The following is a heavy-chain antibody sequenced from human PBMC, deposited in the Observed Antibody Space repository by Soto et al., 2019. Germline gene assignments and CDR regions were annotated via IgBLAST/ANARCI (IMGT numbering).Heavy chain of an antibody. CDR2: IKSIPDGGKT. Sequence: GGSLRLSCAASGFTSSHAWITWVRQAPGKGLEWVGRIKSIPDGGKTDYAAPVKGRFTISRDDSKNTVYLQMNSLKAEDTAVYYCAREVVVAVVVADSPGTQTWLDPCGQGTLVTVYS. CDR3: AREVVVAVVVADSPGTQTWLDP. V-gene: IGHV3-15*01. D-gene: IGHD2-15*01. J-gene: IGHJ5*02. CDR1: GFTSSHAW.